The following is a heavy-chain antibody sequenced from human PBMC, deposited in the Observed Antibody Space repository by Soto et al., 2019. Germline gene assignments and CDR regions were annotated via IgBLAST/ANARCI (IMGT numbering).Heavy chain of an antibody. J-gene: IGHJ6*03. CDR1: GYSFTSYW. D-gene: IGHD2-15*01. V-gene: IGHV5-51*01. CDR3: ARHVGSNIGPVDYYYYYMDV. CDR2: IYPGDSDT. Sequence: PGESLKISCKGSGYSFTSYWIGWVRQMPGKGLEWMGIIYPGDSDTRYSPSFQGQVTISADKSISTAYLQWSSLKASDTAMYYFARHVGSNIGPVDYYYYYMDVWGKGTTVTVAS.